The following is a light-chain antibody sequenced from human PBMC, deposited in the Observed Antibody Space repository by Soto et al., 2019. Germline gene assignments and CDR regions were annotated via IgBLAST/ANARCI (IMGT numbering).Light chain of an antibody. J-gene: IGLJ2*01. V-gene: IGLV2-14*01. CDR1: SSDVGGYTY. CDR2: DVS. CDR3: SSYTISTTL. Sequence: QSVLTQPASVSGSPGQSITISCTGTSSDVGGYTYVSWYQQHPGKAPKLMIYDVSNRPSGVSNRFSGSKSGNTASLTISGLQAEDEADYYCSSYTISTTLFGGGTKLTVL.